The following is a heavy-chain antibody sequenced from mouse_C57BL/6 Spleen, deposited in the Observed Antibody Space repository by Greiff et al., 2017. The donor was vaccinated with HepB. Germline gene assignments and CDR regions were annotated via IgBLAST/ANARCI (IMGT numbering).Heavy chain of an antibody. D-gene: IGHD2-1*01. CDR2: IYPGSGST. CDR1: GYTFTSYW. Sequence: QVQLQQPGAELVKPGASVKMSCKASGYTFTSYWITWVKQRPGQGLEWIGDIYPGSGSTNYNEKFKSKATLTVDTSSSTAYMQLSSLTSEDSAVYYCARGMCNFPWFAYWGQGTLVTVSA. CDR3: ARGMCNFPWFAY. J-gene: IGHJ3*01. V-gene: IGHV1-55*01.